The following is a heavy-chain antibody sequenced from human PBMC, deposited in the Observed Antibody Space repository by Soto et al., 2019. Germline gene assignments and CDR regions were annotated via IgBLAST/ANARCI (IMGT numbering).Heavy chain of an antibody. CDR3: ARGKATGHEYYYYGMDV. Sequence: QVQLVQSGAEVKKPGSSVKVSCKASGGTFSSYAISWVRQAPGQGLEWMGGISPIFGTANYAQKFQGRVTITADDSTSTAYMELSSLRSEDTAVYYCARGKATGHEYYYYGMDVWGQGTTVTVSS. CDR1: GGTFSSYA. J-gene: IGHJ6*02. D-gene: IGHD5-12*01. V-gene: IGHV1-69*12. CDR2: ISPIFGTA.